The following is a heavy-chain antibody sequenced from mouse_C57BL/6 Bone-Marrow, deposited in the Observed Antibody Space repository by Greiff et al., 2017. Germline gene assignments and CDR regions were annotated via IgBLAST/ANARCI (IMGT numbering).Heavy chain of an antibody. J-gene: IGHJ4*01. D-gene: IGHD2-4*01. CDR1: GFSLTSYA. CDR2: IWTGGGT. CDR3: ARNRYDYNDAMDY. V-gene: IGHV2-9-1*01. Sequence: QVQLQQSGPGLVAPSQSLSITCTVSGFSLTSYAISWVRQPPGKGLEWLGVIWTGGGTNSNSALKSRLSISKDNSKSQVFLKMTSLQTDDTARYYCARNRYDYNDAMDYWGQGTAVTGSS.